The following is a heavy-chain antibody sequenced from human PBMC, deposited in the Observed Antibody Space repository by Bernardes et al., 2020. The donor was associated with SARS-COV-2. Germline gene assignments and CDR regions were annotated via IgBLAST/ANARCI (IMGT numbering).Heavy chain of an antibody. CDR1: GYTFTDYY. D-gene: IGHD2-15*01. Sequence: SVHVSRNASGYTFTDYYIHLVRQATGQGFEWMGWINPNSGGTTYAQKFQGRVTMTRDTSVNTAFMEVNSLTSDDTAVYYCARGSPLLSYYGLDVWGQGTTVTVSS. CDR3: ARGSPLLSYYGLDV. V-gene: IGHV1-2*02. CDR2: INPNSGGT. J-gene: IGHJ6*02.